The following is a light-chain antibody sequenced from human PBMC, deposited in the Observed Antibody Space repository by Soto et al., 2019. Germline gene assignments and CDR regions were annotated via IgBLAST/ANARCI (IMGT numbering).Light chain of an antibody. CDR3: QQYNDRPPIT. Sequence: EIVLTQSPGTLSLSPGERATLSCRASQSVSSSYLAWYQQKPGQAPRLLIYGASSRATGIPARFSGSASRSEFTLTISGLQSEDFAVYYCQQYNDRPPITFGQGTRLEIK. J-gene: IGKJ5*01. CDR2: GAS. CDR1: QSVSSSY. V-gene: IGKV3-15*01.